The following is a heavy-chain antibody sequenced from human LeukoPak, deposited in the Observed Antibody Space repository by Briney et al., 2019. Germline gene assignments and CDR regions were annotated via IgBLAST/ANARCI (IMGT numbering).Heavy chain of an antibody. CDR2: IDSGGST. Sequence: GGSLRLSCAASGITVSSHYMTWVRQAPGKGLEWVSVIDSGGSTNSADSVKGRFSVSRDNSKNTLYLQMNGLRAEDTAVYYCARDSGRSATYFNYWGQGTLVTVSS. CDR1: GITVSSHY. J-gene: IGHJ4*02. D-gene: IGHD3-10*01. CDR3: ARDSGRSATYFNY. V-gene: IGHV3-66*01.